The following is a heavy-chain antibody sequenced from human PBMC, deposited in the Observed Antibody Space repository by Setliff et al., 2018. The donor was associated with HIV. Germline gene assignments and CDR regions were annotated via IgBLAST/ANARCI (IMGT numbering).Heavy chain of an antibody. CDR2: TTSNSRTT. CDR3: ARVGSSSERIYYYYGMHV. CDR1: GFTFSAYA. J-gene: IGHJ6*02. Sequence: GGSLRLSCAASGFTFSAYAMTWVRQAPGKGLEWVSATTSNSRTTDYAEAVRGRFTISRDNAKNSLYLQMNSLRAEDTPVYYCARVGSSSERIYYYYGMHVWGQGTTVKGSS. D-gene: IGHD6-6*01. V-gene: IGHV3-21*01.